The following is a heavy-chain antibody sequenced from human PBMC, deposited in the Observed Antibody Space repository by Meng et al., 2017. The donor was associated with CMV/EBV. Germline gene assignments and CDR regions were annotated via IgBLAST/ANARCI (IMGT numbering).Heavy chain of an antibody. CDR1: GFTFSSYD. J-gene: IGHJ3*02. Sequence: GESLKISCAASGFTFSSYDMHWARQATGKGLEWVSAIGTAGDTYYPGSVKGRFTISRENAKNSLYLQMNSLRAGDTAVYYCARGGPLRGFDIWGQGTMVTVSS. CDR3: ARGGPLRGFDI. V-gene: IGHV3-13*01. CDR2: IGTAGDT. D-gene: IGHD3-16*01.